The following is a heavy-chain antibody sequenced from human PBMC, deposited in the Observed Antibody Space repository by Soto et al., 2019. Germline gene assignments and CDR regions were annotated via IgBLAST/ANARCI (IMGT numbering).Heavy chain of an antibody. J-gene: IGHJ4*02. D-gene: IGHD6-6*01. CDR3: ARKPRLLEL. CDR2: ISADGRET. V-gene: IGHV3-7*01. CDR1: GFTFSASW. Sequence: GGSLRLSCAASGFTFSASWMNWVRQAPGKGLEWVAYISADGRETKHVDSVKGRFTISRDNAKNSLYLQMNSLRVEDTAVYYCARKPRLLELWGQGTLVTVSS.